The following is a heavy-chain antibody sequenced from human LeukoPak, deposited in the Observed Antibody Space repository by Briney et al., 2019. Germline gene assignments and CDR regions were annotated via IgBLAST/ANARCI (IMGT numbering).Heavy chain of an antibody. CDR1: GGSVSSGSYY. J-gene: IGHJ5*02. CDR2: IYHSGRT. Sequence: PSETLSLTCTVSGGSVSSGSYYWSWIRQPPGKGLEWIGYIYHSGRTNYNPSLKSRVTISVDTSKNQFSLKLSSVTAADTAVYYCARDRFLEWLPERSWFDPWGQGTLVTVSS. D-gene: IGHD3-3*01. V-gene: IGHV4-61*01. CDR3: ARDRFLEWLPERSWFDP.